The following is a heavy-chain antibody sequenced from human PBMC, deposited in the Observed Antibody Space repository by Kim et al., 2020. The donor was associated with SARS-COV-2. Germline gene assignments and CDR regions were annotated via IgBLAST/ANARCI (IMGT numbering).Heavy chain of an antibody. CDR2: SSYDGSYK. J-gene: IGHJ2*01. CDR1: FRNSG. CDR3: ARGPVDPKDGWYFDV. Sequence: FRNSGVPSVSQAPGKGLEWVAYSSYDGSYKFYADSVKGRFTISRDNSNNTLSLQTNSLRAEDTAVFYCARGPVDPKDGWYFDVWGRGTLAT. D-gene: IGHD2-15*01. V-gene: IGHV3-33*01.